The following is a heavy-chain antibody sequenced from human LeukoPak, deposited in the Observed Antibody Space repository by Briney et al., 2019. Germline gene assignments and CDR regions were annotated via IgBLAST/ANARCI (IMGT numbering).Heavy chain of an antibody. CDR3: ARGTAGVEFDY. CDR2: INWNGGST. V-gene: IGHV3-20*04. CDR1: GFTFDDYG. D-gene: IGHD3-10*01. Sequence: GGSLRLSWAASGFTFDDYGMSWVRQAPGKGLEWVSGINWNGGSTGYADSVKGRFTISRDNAKNSLYLQMNSLRAEDTALYYCARGTAGVEFDYWGQGTLVTVSS. J-gene: IGHJ4*02.